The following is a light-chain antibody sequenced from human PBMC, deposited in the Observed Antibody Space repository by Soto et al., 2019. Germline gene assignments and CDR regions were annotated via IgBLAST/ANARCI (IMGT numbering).Light chain of an antibody. CDR3: QQSYSTPIT. Sequence: DIQMTQSRSSRSASVGDRVTITCRVSQGISTYLNWYQQKPGKAPKLLIYDASSLESGVPSRFSGSGSGTEFTLTISSLQPEDFATHYCQQSYSTPITFGQVTRLEIK. V-gene: IGKV1-39*01. CDR1: QGISTY. CDR2: DAS. J-gene: IGKJ5*01.